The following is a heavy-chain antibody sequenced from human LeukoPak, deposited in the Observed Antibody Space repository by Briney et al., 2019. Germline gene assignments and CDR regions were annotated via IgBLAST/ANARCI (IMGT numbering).Heavy chain of an antibody. Sequence: GGSLRLSCAVSGFTFSNYNMNWVRQAPGKGLEWVSYLSSSSSIIYYADSVKGRFTISRDNVKNSLYLQMNSLRAEDTAVYYCAELGITMIGGVWGKGTTVTISS. D-gene: IGHD3-10*02. CDR1: GFTFSNYN. V-gene: IGHV3-48*04. CDR3: AELGITMIGGV. CDR2: LSSSSSII. J-gene: IGHJ6*04.